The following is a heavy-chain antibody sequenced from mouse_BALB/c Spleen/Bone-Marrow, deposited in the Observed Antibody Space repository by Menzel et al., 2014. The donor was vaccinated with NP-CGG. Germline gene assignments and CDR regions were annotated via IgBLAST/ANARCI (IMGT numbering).Heavy chain of an antibody. CDR2: IWSGGST. CDR1: GFSLTSYG. J-gene: IGHJ4*01. CDR3: ARQPLRRHAMDY. D-gene: IGHD1-2*01. V-gene: IGHV2-4*02. Sequence: VKVVESGPGLVQPSQSLSITCTVSGFSLTSYGVHWVRQPPGKGLEWLGVIWSGGSTDYNAAFISRLSISKDNSKSQVFFKMNSLQADDTAIYYCARQPLRRHAMDYWGQGTSVTVSS.